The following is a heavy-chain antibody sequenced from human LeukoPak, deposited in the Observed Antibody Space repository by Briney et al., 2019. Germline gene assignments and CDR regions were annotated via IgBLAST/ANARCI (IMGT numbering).Heavy chain of an antibody. J-gene: IGHJ4*02. Sequence: GASVKVSCKASGGTFSSYAISWVRQAPGQGLEWMGGIIPIFGTANYAQKFQGRVTITADESTSTAYMELSSLRSEDTAVYYCASFSPQYSGYDYSFDYWGQGTLVTVSS. CDR3: ASFSPQYSGYDYSFDY. CDR2: IIPIFGTA. D-gene: IGHD5-12*01. CDR1: GGTFSSYA. V-gene: IGHV1-69*13.